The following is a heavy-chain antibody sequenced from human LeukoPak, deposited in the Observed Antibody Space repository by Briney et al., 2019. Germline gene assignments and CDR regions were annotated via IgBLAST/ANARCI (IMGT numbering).Heavy chain of an antibody. J-gene: IGHJ6*03. CDR2: ISHSGST. Sequence: KPSETLSLTCAVYGESFSSYYWSWIRQAPRTGLEWIGEISHSGSTDYNPSLKSRVTISIHTSKKQFSLKLSSVTAADTAVYYCATRRPSSNHFFRGSMDVWGKGTTVTVSS. CDR1: GESFSSYY. V-gene: IGHV4-34*01. D-gene: IGHD3-3*02. CDR3: ATRRPSSNHFFRGSMDV.